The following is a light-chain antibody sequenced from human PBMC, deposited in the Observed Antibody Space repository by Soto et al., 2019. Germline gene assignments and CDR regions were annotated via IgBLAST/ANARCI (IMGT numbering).Light chain of an antibody. J-gene: IGLJ1*01. CDR2: GNS. CDR3: QFYDSSLSGSV. Sequence: QSVLTQPPSVSGAPGQSVTISCTGSSSNIGAGYDVHWYQQLPGTAPKLLIYGNSNRPSGVPDRFSGSKSGTSASLAITGLQAEDEADYYCQFYDSSLSGSVFGTGTKVTVL. V-gene: IGLV1-40*01. CDR1: SSNIGAGYD.